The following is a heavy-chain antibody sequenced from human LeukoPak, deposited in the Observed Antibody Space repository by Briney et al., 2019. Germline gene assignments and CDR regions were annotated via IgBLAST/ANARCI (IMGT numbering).Heavy chain of an antibody. Sequence: GGSLRLSCAASGLIFSDYGMHWVRQAPGKGLEWVTFIRYDGTNKYYADSVKGRFTISRDNSKNTLYLQMDGLRTEDTAVYYCAKDRYCSSTSCSFGTTWFDPWGQGTLVTVSS. V-gene: IGHV3-30*02. CDR1: GLIFSDYG. CDR2: IRYDGTNK. D-gene: IGHD2-2*01. J-gene: IGHJ5*02. CDR3: AKDRYCSSTSCSFGTTWFDP.